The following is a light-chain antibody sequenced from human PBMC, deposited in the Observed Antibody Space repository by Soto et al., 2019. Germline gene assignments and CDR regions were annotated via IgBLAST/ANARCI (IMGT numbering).Light chain of an antibody. V-gene: IGLV2-11*01. CDR3: CSYAGSYMGV. Sequence: QSALTQPRSVSGSPGQSVTISCTGTSSDVGAYNYVSWYQHHPGKAPKFMIYDVSKRPSGVPDRFSGSKSGNTASLTISGLQAEDEADYYCCSYAGSYMGVFGTGTKVTVL. J-gene: IGLJ1*01. CDR1: SSDVGAYNY. CDR2: DVS.